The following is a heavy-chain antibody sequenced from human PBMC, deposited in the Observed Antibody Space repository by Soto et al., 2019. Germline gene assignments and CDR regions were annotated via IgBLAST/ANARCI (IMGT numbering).Heavy chain of an antibody. CDR1: GGSISSGGYY. V-gene: IGHV4-31*03. J-gene: IGHJ5*02. CDR3: ARDQRSWYNWFDP. D-gene: IGHD6-13*01. CDR2: IYYSGST. Sequence: SETLSLTCTVSGGSISSGGYYWSWIRQHPGKGLEWIGYIYYSGSTYYNPSLKSRVTISVDTSKNQFSLKLSSVTAADTAVYYCARDQRSWYNWFDPWGQGTLVTSPQ.